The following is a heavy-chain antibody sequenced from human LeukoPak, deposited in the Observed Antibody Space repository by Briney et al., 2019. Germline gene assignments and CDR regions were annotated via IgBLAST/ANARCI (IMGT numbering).Heavy chain of an antibody. CDR3: ARDSGLSGGSWPLDY. CDR2: ISAYNGNT. V-gene: IGHV1-18*01. J-gene: IGHJ4*02. CDR1: GYTFTSYG. D-gene: IGHD2-15*01. Sequence: GASVKASCKASGYTFTSYGISWVRQAPGQGLEWMGWISAYNGNTNYAQKLQGRVTMTTDTSTSTAYMELRSLRSDDTAVYYCARDSGLSGGSWPLDYWGQGTLVTISS.